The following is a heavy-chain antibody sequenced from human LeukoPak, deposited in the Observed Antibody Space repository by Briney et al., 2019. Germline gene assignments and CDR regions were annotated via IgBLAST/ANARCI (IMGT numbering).Heavy chain of an antibody. CDR2: INPNSGGT. V-gene: IGHV1-2*02. D-gene: IGHD1-26*01. Sequence: ASVRVSCKASGYTFTGCYMHWVRQAPGQGVGWVGWINPNSGGTNYAQKFQGRVTITRDTSISTAYMALSRLRSDDTAVYYCASGGGGSRRFAPWGQGTLVTVSS. CDR3: ASGGGGSRRFAP. J-gene: IGHJ5*02. CDR1: GYTFTGCY.